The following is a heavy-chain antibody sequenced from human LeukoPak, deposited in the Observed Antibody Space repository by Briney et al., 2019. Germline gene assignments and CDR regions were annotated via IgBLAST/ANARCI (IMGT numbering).Heavy chain of an antibody. CDR1: GGTFSSYA. J-gene: IGHJ4*02. D-gene: IGHD2-2*03. CDR3: AGGSGYCSSTSCYDFDY. V-gene: IGHV1-69*13. CDR2: IIPIFGTA. Sequence: SVKVSCKASGGTFSSYAISWVRQAPGQGLEWMGGIIPIFGTANYAQKFQGRVTITADESTSTAYMELSSLRSEDTAVYYCAGGSGYCSSTSCYDFDYWGQGTLVTVSS.